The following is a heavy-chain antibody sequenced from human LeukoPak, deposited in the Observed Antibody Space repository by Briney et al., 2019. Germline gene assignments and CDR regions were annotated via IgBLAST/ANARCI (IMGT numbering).Heavy chain of an antibody. CDR2: MNHNSGNT. Sequence: ASVKVSCKASGYTFTSYDINWVRQATGQGLEWMEWMNHNSGNTGYAQKFQGRVTITRNTSISTAYMELSSLRSEDTAVYYCARGLSSSWYIYYYYYMDVWGKGTTVTVSS. CDR3: ARGLSSSWYIYYYYYMDV. V-gene: IGHV1-8*03. J-gene: IGHJ6*03. D-gene: IGHD6-13*01. CDR1: GYTFTSYD.